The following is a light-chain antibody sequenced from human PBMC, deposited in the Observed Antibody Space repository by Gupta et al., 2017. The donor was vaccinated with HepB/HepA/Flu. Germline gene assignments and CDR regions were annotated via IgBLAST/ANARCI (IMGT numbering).Light chain of an antibody. V-gene: IGLV3-1*01. CDR3: QAWDSYAAV. J-gene: IGLJ3*02. CDR2: QDS. Sequence: SYELTQPPSVSVSPGQTASITCSGDKLGDKYVCWYQQKPGQSPMLVIYQDSKRPSGVPERFSGSNSGNTATLTISGTQARDEADYYCQAWDSYAAVFGGGTTLTVL. CDR1: KLGDKY.